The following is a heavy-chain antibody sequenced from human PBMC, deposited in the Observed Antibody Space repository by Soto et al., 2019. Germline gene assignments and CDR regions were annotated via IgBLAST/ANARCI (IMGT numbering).Heavy chain of an antibody. Sequence: ASVKVSCKASGGTFSSYAISWVRQAPGQGLEWMGGIIPIFGTANYAQKFQGRVTITEDESTSTAYMELSSLRSEDTAVYYWAGPKPRRWLQAFDHWGQGTLVTVSS. CDR2: IIPIFGTA. CDR1: GGTFSSYA. J-gene: IGHJ4*02. CDR3: AGPKPRRWLQAFDH. V-gene: IGHV1-69*13. D-gene: IGHD5-12*01.